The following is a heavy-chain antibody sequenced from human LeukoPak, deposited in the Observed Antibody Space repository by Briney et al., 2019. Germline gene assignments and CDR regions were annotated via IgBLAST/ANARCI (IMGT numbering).Heavy chain of an antibody. D-gene: IGHD3-22*01. V-gene: IGHV3-53*01. Sequence: SGGSLRLSCAASGFTVSSNYMSWVRQAPGKGLEWVSVIYSGGSTYYADSVKGRFTISRDNSKNTLYLQMNSLRAEDTAVYYCARAYYYDSSGYYGAFDYWGQGTLVTVPS. CDR3: ARAYYYDSSGYYGAFDY. J-gene: IGHJ4*02. CDR1: GFTVSSNY. CDR2: IYSGGST.